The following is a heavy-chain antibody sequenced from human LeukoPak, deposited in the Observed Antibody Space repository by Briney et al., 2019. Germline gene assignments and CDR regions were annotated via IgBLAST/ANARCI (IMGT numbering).Heavy chain of an antibody. CDR2: ISAYNGNT. CDR3: ARHSNPDRAFDY. Sequence: ASVTVSCKASGYRFTSYGSSWVRQGPGQGLEWMGWISAYNGNTNYAQKRQGRVTMTTDTSTSTAYMELRSLRSDDTAVYYCARHSNPDRAFDYWGQGTLVTVSS. J-gene: IGHJ4*02. D-gene: IGHD4-4*01. CDR1: GYRFTSYG. V-gene: IGHV1-18*01.